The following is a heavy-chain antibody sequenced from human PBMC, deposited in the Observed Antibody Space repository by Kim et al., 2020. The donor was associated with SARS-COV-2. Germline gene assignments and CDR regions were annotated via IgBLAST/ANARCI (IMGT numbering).Heavy chain of an antibody. CDR3: TRRTSDDAFDI. V-gene: IGHV3-49*04. D-gene: IGHD1-26*01. CDR1: GFTFGDYA. CDR2: TRSKPFSGTT. Sequence: GGSLRLSCLASGFTFGDYAMAWVRQAPGQGLEWVGFTRSKPFSGTTEYAAFVKGRFTISRDDSKDTAYLQMNSLKTEDTAVYYCTRRTSDDAFDIWGQGTMVTVSS. J-gene: IGHJ3*02.